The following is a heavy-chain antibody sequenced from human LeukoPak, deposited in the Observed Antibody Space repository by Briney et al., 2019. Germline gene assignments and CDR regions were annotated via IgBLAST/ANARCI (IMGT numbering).Heavy chain of an antibody. CDR1: GFTFSSYS. V-gene: IGHV3-21*01. Sequence: GGSLRLSCAASGFTFSSYSMNWVRQAPGKGLEWVSSISSSSSYIYYADSVKGRFTISRDNAKHSLYLQMNSLRAEDTAVYYWARGSKHLVELGRRPDWFDPWGQGTLVTVSS. J-gene: IGHJ5*02. CDR2: ISSSSSYI. CDR3: ARGSKHLVELGRRPDWFDP. D-gene: IGHD6-6*01.